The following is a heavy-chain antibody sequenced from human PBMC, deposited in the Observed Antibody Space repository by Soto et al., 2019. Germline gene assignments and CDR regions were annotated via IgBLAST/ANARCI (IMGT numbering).Heavy chain of an antibody. J-gene: IGHJ4*02. CDR3: ARMRLAARPRPYYFDY. V-gene: IGHV4-4*02. D-gene: IGHD6-6*01. Sequence: PSETLSLACAVSGGSINSSNWWSWVRQPPGKGLEWIGEIYHSGSTNYNPSLKSRVTISVDKSKNQFSLKLSSVTAADTAVYYCARMRLAARPRPYYFDYWGQGTLVTVSS. CDR1: GGSINSSNW. CDR2: IYHSGST.